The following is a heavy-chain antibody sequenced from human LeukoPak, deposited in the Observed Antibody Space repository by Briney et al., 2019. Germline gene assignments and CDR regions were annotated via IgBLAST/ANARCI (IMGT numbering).Heavy chain of an antibody. Sequence: PGTSLRLSCAASGFTFSCYGMHWVRQAPGKGLEWVAVIWHDGSNKYYADSVKGRFTISRDNSKNTLYLQMDSLRAEDTGLYYCAKDTTQSRGYFDYWGQGTLVTVSS. V-gene: IGHV3-33*06. CDR2: IWHDGSNK. CDR1: GFTFSCYG. D-gene: IGHD1-1*01. J-gene: IGHJ4*03. CDR3: AKDTTQSRGYFDY.